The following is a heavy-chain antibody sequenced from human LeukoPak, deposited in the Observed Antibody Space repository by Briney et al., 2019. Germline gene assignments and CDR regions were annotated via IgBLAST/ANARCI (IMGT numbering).Heavy chain of an antibody. CDR3: ARGSVDIVATIGY. V-gene: IGHV5-51*01. J-gene: IGHJ4*02. Sequence: GESLKISCKGSGYSFTSYWIGWVRQMPGKGLEWMAIIYPGDSDTRYSPSFQGQVTISADKSISTAYLQWSSLKASDTAMYYCARGSVDIVATIGYWGQGTLVTVSS. CDR1: GYSFTSYW. CDR2: IYPGDSDT. D-gene: IGHD5-12*01.